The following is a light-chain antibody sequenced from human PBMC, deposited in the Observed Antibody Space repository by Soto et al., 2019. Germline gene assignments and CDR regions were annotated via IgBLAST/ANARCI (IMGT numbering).Light chain of an antibody. Sequence: QSVLTQPRSVSGSPGQSVTISCTGSSSDVGFYNYVSWYQHHPDKPPKLIIYGVTQRPSGVPDRFSGSKSGNTASLTISGLQPEDEADSYCCSFVGGYPNFVLGSGTKVTVL. V-gene: IGLV2-11*01. CDR2: GVT. CDR3: CSFVGGYPNFV. CDR1: SSDVGFYNY. J-gene: IGLJ1*01.